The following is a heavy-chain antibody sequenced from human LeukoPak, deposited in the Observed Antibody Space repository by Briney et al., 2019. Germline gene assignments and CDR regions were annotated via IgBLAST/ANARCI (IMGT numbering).Heavy chain of an antibody. D-gene: IGHD3-22*01. CDR2: IRSSSTI. V-gene: IGHV3-48*01. CDR1: GFTFSSYA. CDR3: ARGAYYYED. J-gene: IGHJ4*02. Sequence: GGSLRLSCAASGFTFSSYAMSWVRQAPGKGLEWVSYIRSSSTIYYADSVKGRFTISRDNAKNSLYLQMNSLRAEDTAVYYCARGAYYYEDWGQGTLVTVSS.